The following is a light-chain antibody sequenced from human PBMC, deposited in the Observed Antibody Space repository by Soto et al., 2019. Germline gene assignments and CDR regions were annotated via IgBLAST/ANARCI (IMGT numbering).Light chain of an antibody. Sequence: EMVLTQSPGTLSLSPGERASLSCRASQSVSSNYLAWFQQKPGQAPRLLIYDVSNRATGIPARFSGSGSGTDFTLTISSLEPEDFAVYYCQQRQYWPPITFGQGTRLEI. V-gene: IGKV3-11*01. CDR1: QSVSSNY. J-gene: IGKJ5*01. CDR2: DVS. CDR3: QQRQYWPPIT.